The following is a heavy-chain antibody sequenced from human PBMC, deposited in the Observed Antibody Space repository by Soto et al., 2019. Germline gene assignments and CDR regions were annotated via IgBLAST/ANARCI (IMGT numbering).Heavy chain of an antibody. CDR1: VGTFSSYA. CDR3: ARDGLMITFGGVSIGEYGMDV. CDR2: IIPIFGTA. V-gene: IGHV1-69*01. J-gene: IGHJ6*02. D-gene: IGHD3-16*01. Sequence: QVQLVQYGAEVKKPGSSVKISCKASVGTFSSYASSWVRQAPGQGLEWMGGIIPIFGTANYAQKFQGRVTITADESTSTADMELRSMRSEDTAVYYCARDGLMITFGGVSIGEYGMDVWGQGTTVTVSS.